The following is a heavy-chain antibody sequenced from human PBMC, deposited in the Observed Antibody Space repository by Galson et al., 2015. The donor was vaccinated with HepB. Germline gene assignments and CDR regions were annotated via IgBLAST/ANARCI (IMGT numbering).Heavy chain of an antibody. CDR3: ARVSVVAQPGCYFDY. CDR2: IYYSGST. J-gene: IGHJ4*02. CDR1: GGSISSSSYY. D-gene: IGHD2-15*01. Sequence: ETLSLTCTVSGGSISSSSYYWGWIRQPPGKGLEWIGSIYYSGSTYYNPSLKSRVTISVDTSKNQFSLKLSSVTAADTAVYYCARVSVVAQPGCYFDYWGQGTLVTVSS. V-gene: IGHV4-39*07.